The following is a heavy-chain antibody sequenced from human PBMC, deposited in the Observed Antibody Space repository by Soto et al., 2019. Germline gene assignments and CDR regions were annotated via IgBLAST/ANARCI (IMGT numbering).Heavy chain of an antibody. Sequence: EVQLLESGGGLAQPGGSLRLSCAASGFTFSTYAMNWVRQAPGKGLEWVSVMVGDGSSSDYADSVRGRFTISRDNSKNTLYLQMNSLRAEDTAVYYCAKDLRPDGWSDLVYWCQGPVVSLSS. D-gene: IGHD3-10*01. CDR3: AKDLRPDGWSDLVY. CDR2: MVGDGSSS. J-gene: IGHJ4*02. V-gene: IGHV3-23*01. CDR1: GFTFSTYA.